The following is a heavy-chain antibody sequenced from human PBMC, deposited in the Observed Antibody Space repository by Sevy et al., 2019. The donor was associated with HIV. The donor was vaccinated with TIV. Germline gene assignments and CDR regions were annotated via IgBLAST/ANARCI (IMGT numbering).Heavy chain of an antibody. Sequence: GGSLRLSCAASGFTFSSFAMGWVRQAPGKGLDWISVISGTGDYPYYADSVKGRFTISRDNSKNTLFLQMKSLRAEDTAIFYGANKMGGGSGMAFLVDYWGQGTLVTVSS. J-gene: IGHJ4*02. D-gene: IGHD5-18*01. CDR3: ANKMGGGSGMAFLVDY. V-gene: IGHV3-23*01. CDR1: GFTFSSFA. CDR2: ISGTGDYP.